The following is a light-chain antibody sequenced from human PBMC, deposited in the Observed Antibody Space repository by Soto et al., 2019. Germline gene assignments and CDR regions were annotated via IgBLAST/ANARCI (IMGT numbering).Light chain of an antibody. J-gene: IGLJ1*01. CDR2: SHS. CDR1: SSNIGANT. CDR3: AAWDESLNGYV. Sequence: VLTQPPSASGTPGQRVAFSCSGSSSNIGANTVNWYQQLPGAAPKLLIYSHSQRPSGVPDRFSGSKSGTSASLAISGLQSDDEADYYCAAWDESLNGYVFGSGTKV. V-gene: IGLV1-44*01.